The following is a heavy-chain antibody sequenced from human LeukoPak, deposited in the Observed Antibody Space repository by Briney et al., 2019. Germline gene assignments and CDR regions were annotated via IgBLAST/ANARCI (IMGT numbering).Heavy chain of an antibody. J-gene: IGHJ6*04. CDR2: ISSSGSTI. Sequence: GGSLRLSCAASGFTFSSYEMSWVRQAPGKGLEWVSYISSSGSTIYYADSVKGRFTISRDNAKNSLYLQMNSLRAEDTAVYYCLAGYDILTGYYDAYYYYGMDVWGKGTTVTVSS. D-gene: IGHD3-9*01. CDR3: LAGYDILTGYYDAYYYYGMDV. V-gene: IGHV3-48*03. CDR1: GFTFSSYE.